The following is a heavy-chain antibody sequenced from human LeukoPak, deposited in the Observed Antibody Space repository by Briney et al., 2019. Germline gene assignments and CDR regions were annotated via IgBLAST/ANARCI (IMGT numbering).Heavy chain of an antibody. J-gene: IGHJ4*02. D-gene: IGHD3-9*01. CDR2: ISGSGGST. Sequence: PGGSLRLSCAASGFTFSSYAVSWVRQAPGKGLEWVSAISGSGGSTYYADSVKGRFTISRDNSKNTLYLQMNSLRAEDTAVYYCAKELEIRYFDWLSPSPFDYWGQGTLVTVSS. CDR1: GFTFSSYA. CDR3: AKELEIRYFDWLSPSPFDY. V-gene: IGHV3-23*01.